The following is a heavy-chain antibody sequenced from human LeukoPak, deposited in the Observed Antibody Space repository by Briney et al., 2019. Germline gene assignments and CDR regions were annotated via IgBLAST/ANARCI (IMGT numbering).Heavy chain of an antibody. CDR1: GFTFSSYA. V-gene: IGHV3-23*01. Sequence: GGSLRLSCAASGFTFSSYAMSWVRQAPGKGLEWVSAISGSGGSTYYADSVKGRFTISRDNSKNTLYPQMNSLRAEDTAVYYCARDKTYYYDSSEGFDYWGQGTLVTVSS. J-gene: IGHJ4*02. CDR3: ARDKTYYYDSSEGFDY. CDR2: ISGSGGST. D-gene: IGHD3-22*01.